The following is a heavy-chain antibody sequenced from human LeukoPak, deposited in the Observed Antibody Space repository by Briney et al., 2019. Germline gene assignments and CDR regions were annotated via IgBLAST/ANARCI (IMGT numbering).Heavy chain of an antibody. Sequence: GGSLRLSCAASGFSFSDYAIHWVRQAPGKGLEWVANIKLDGSEKNYVDSVKGRFTISRDNTKNSLYLQMNSLRAEDTAVFYCARDQYDTWSRRGNFDSWGQGTLVIVSS. D-gene: IGHD3-3*01. V-gene: IGHV3-7*03. J-gene: IGHJ4*02. CDR1: GFSFSDYA. CDR3: ARDQYDTWSRRGNFDS. CDR2: IKLDGSEK.